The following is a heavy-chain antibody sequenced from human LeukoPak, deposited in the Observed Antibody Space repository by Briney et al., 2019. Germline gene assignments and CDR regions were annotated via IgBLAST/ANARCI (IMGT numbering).Heavy chain of an antibody. Sequence: GASVKVSCKASGYTFSTHALHWVRQAPGQRLEWMGWINAGNGRTGYSPKFQGRFTITRDTSATTTHMELSSLRSEDTAMYYCARVYYYDRGGYHQGVDYWGQGTLVTVSS. V-gene: IGHV1-3*01. CDR2: INAGNGRT. CDR3: ARVYYYDRGGYHQGVDY. D-gene: IGHD3-22*01. CDR1: GYTFSTHA. J-gene: IGHJ4*02.